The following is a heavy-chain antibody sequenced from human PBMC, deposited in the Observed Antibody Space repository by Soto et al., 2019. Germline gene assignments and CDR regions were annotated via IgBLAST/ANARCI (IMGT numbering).Heavy chain of an antibody. CDR3: ARSQGSSTSLEIYYYYYYGMDV. D-gene: IGHD2-2*01. J-gene: IGHJ6*02. CDR1: GGTFSSYA. V-gene: IGHV1-69*01. Sequence: QVQLVQSGAEVKKPGSSVKVSCKASGGTFSSYAISWVRQAPGQGLEWMGGIIPISETTNYAQKFQGRVTITADESKSQAYMELSSLRSEDTAVYYCARSQGSSTSLEIYYYYYYGMDVWGQGTTVTVSS. CDR2: IIPISETT.